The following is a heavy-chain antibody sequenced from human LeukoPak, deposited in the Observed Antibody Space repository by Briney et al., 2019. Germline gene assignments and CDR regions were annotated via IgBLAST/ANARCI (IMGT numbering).Heavy chain of an antibody. CDR1: GSSISSYY. V-gene: IGHV4-4*07. Sequence: SETLSLICTVSGSSISSYYWSWIRQPAGRGLEWIGRSYTSGSTNYNPSLKSRVTMSVDTSKNQFSLKLSSVTAADTAVYYCASSDYYYDSSGYYTYYFDYWGQGTLVTVSS. CDR2: SYTSGST. D-gene: IGHD3-22*01. CDR3: ASSDYYYDSSGYYTYYFDY. J-gene: IGHJ4*02.